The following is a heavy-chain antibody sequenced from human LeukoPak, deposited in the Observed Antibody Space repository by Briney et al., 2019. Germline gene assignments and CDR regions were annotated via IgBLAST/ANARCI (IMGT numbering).Heavy chain of an antibody. D-gene: IGHD5-24*01. Sequence: SETLSLTCTVSGGSITSSSYYWGWIRQPPGKVLQWIGSFYYSGSTYYNPSLKSRVTIYVDTSKNQFSLKLSSVTAADTAVYYCARGRRDGYNLEYFDKWGQGTLVTVSS. V-gene: IGHV4-39*01. J-gene: IGHJ4*02. CDR2: FYYSGST. CDR3: ARGRRDGYNLEYFDK. CDR1: GGSITSSSYY.